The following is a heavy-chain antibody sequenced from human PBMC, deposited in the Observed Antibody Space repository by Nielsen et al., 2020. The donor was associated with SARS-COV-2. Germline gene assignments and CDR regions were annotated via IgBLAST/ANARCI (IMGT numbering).Heavy chain of an antibody. D-gene: IGHD6-19*01. CDR2: ISYDGSNK. CDR3: AKDRLVLGGYYYGMDV. V-gene: IGHV3-30*18. J-gene: IGHJ6*02. CDR1: GFTFSSYG. Sequence: GGSLRLSCAASGFTFSSYGMHWVRQAPGKGLEWVAVISYDGSNKYYADSVKGRFTISRDNSKNTLYLQMNSLRAEDTAVYYCAKDRLVLGGYYYGMDVWGQGTTVTVSS.